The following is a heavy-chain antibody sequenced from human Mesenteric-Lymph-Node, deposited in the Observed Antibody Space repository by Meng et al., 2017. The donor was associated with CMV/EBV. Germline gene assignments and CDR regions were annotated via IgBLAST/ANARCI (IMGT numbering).Heavy chain of an antibody. J-gene: IGHJ4*02. CDR3: ARGSRYDILTGYFDY. V-gene: IGHV4-34*01. CDR2: INHSGST. Sequence: VRFPQGGGGLLEPSGTLFVTCAVYGGSFSSYYWNWIRQSPEKGLEWIGEINHSGSTTYNPSFTSRIIISVDTSTNQISLNMSSVTAADTAVYYCARGSRYDILTGYFDYWGQGALVTVSS. D-gene: IGHD3-9*01. CDR1: GGSFSSYY.